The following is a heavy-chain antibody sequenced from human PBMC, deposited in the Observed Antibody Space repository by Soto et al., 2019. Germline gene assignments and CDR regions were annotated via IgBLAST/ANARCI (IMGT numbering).Heavy chain of an antibody. CDR1: GYTFTSYD. D-gene: IGHD2-15*01. CDR2: MNPNSGNT. Sequence: QVQLVQSGAEVKKPGASVKVSCKASGYTFTSYDINWVRQATGQGLEWMGWMNPNSGNTGYAQKFQGRVTMTRNTXXSTAYMELGSLTSEDTAVYYCARVLCSGGSCYNHYWGQGTLVTVSS. V-gene: IGHV1-8*01. J-gene: IGHJ4*02. CDR3: ARVLCSGGSCYNHY.